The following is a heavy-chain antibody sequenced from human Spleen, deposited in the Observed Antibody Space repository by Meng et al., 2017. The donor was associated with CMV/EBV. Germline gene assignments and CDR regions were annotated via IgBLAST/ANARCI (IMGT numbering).Heavy chain of an antibody. CDR3: ARGRVRFLEWLPFDY. CDR2: INHSGST. CDR1: GGSFSGYY. D-gene: IGHD3-3*01. J-gene: IGHJ4*02. Sequence: SETLSLTCAVYGGSFSGYYWSWIRQPPGKGLEWIGEINHSGSTNYNPSLKSRVTISVDTSKNQFSLKLSSVTAADTAVYYCARGRVRFLEWLPFDYWGQGTLVTVSS. V-gene: IGHV4-34*01.